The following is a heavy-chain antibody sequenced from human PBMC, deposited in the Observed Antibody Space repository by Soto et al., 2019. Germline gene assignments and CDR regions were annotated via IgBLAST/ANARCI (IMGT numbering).Heavy chain of an antibody. CDR3: ARHVGYSSSWYNYYYMDV. CDR1: GGSISSSSYY. CDR2: IYYSGST. V-gene: IGHV4-39*01. D-gene: IGHD6-13*01. J-gene: IGHJ6*03. Sequence: QLQLQESGPGLVKPSETLSLTCTVSGGSISSSSYYWGWIRQPPGKGLEWIGSIYYSGSTYYNPSLKSRGTISVDTSKNQFSLKLRSVTAADTAVYYCARHVGYSSSWYNYYYMDVWGKGTTVTVSS.